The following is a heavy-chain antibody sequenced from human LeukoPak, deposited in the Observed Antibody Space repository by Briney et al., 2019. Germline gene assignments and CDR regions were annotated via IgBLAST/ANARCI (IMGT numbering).Heavy chain of an antibody. CDR2: IMPISGTA. D-gene: IGHD6-25*01. Sequence: SVKVSCKASGGTFSSYVINWVRQAPGQGLEWMGGIMPISGTANHAQKFQGRVTITADKSTSTAYMELSSLRAEDTAVYYCARLCSGLNRFFDCWGQGTLVTVSS. J-gene: IGHJ4*02. CDR3: ARLCSGLNRFFDC. V-gene: IGHV1-69*06. CDR1: GGTFSSYV.